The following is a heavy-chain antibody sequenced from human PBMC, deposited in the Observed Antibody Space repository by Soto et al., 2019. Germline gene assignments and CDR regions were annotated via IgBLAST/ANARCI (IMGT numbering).Heavy chain of an antibody. CDR3: ARGRITLLSKSNWFDP. CDR1: GYTFTGYY. CDR2: INPNSGGT. D-gene: IGHD2-15*01. Sequence: ASVKVSCKASGYTFTGYYMHWVRQAPGQGLEWMGWINPNSGGTNYAQKFQGWVTMTRDTSISTAYMELSRLRSDDTAVYYCARGRITLLSKSNWFDPWGQGTLVTVSS. V-gene: IGHV1-2*04. J-gene: IGHJ5*02.